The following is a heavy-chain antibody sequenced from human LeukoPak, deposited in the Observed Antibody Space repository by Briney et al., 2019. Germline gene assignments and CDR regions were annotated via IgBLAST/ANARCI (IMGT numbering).Heavy chain of an antibody. J-gene: IGHJ6*02. Sequence: PSETLSLTCAVYGGSFSGYYWSWIRQPPGKGLEWIGEINHSGSTNYNPSLKSRVTISVDTSKNQFSLKLSSVTAADTAVYYCARVPRYCTNGVCYHYYYGMDVWGQGTTVTVSS. CDR2: INHSGST. CDR1: GGSFSGYY. CDR3: ARVPRYCTNGVCYHYYYGMDV. V-gene: IGHV4-34*01. D-gene: IGHD2-8*01.